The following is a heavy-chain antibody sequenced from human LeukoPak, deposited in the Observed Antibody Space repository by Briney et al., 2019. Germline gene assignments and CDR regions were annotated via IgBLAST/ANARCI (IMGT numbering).Heavy chain of an antibody. CDR1: GGSISSYY. J-gene: IGHJ5*02. V-gene: IGHV4-59*12. Sequence: PSETLSLTCTVSGGSISSYYWSWIRQPPGKGLEWIGYIYHSGTPRYNPSLKSRVTISVDTSKNQFSLKLSSVTAADTAVYYCARDPASEMATSLTHFDPWGQGTLVTVPS. CDR2: IYHSGTP. D-gene: IGHD5-24*01. CDR3: ARDPASEMATSLTHFDP.